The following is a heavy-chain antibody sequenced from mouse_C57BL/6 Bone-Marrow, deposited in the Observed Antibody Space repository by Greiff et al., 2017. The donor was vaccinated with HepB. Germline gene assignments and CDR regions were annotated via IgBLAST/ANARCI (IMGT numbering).Heavy chain of an antibody. CDR2: IDPSDSYT. J-gene: IGHJ2*01. D-gene: IGHD1-1*01. Sequence: QVQLQQPGAELVKPGASVKLYCKASGYTFTSYWMQWVKQRPGQGLEWIGEIDPSDSYTNYNQKFKGKATLTVDTSSSTAYMQLSSLTSEDSAVYYCYYGSSYYWGQGTTLTVSS. CDR3: YYGSSYY. CDR1: GYTFTSYW. V-gene: IGHV1-50*01.